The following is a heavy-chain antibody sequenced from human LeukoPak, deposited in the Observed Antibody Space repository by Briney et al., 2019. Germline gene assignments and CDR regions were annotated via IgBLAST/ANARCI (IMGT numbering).Heavy chain of an antibody. CDR2: IKSKIDGETT. V-gene: IGHV3-15*01. Sequence: GGSLRLSCAASGFTITNARMGWVREAPGKGLDWVGLIKSKIDGETTDFAAPVKGRFTITIDDSKHTLYLQMNSLKSEDTGVYYCTTGYGHSDFYYWGQGTLVSVSS. CDR3: TTGYGHSDFYY. D-gene: IGHD3-3*02. J-gene: IGHJ4*02. CDR1: GFTITNAR.